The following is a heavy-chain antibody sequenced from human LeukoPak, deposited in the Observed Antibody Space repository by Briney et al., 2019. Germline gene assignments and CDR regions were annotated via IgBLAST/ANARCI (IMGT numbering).Heavy chain of an antibody. CDR3: ARTNYGDYNWFDP. D-gene: IGHD4-17*01. V-gene: IGHV4-61*01. J-gene: IGHJ5*02. Sequence: SETLSLTCTVSGGSVSSGSYYWSWIRQPPGQGLEWIGYIYYSASTKYNPSPKSRVTMSVDTSKNQFSLKVTSVTAADTAVYYCARTNYGDYNWFDPWGHGTLVTVSS. CDR1: GGSVSSGSYY. CDR2: IYYSAST.